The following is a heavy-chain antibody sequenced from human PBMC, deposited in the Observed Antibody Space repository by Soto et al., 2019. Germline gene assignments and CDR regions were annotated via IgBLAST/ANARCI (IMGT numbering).Heavy chain of an antibody. J-gene: IGHJ4*02. Sequence: ESGGGLVQPGGSLRLSCAASGFTFDDKAMNGVRQPPGKGLEWVSGISWNSGSIGYADSVKGRFTISRDNAKNSLYLQMNSLRAEDTALYYCAKDSAGGTGLFDFWGQGTLVTVSS. D-gene: IGHD3-16*01. CDR3: AKDSAGGTGLFDF. CDR1: GFTFDDKA. V-gene: IGHV3-9*01. CDR2: ISWNSGSI.